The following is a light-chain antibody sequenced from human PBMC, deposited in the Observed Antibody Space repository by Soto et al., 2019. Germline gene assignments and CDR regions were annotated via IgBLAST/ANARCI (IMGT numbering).Light chain of an antibody. J-gene: IGKJ3*01. CDR1: QDMRND. V-gene: IGKV1-6*01. CDR3: LRGDNFPHT. CDR2: AAS. Sequence: AIQMTQSPSSLSASVGDRVTITCRASQDMRNDLGWYQQKPGKAPNLLIYAASTLQIGVPSRFSGSGSGTDVTLTISSLQPEDFATYYCLRGDNFPHTFGPGTKVDIK.